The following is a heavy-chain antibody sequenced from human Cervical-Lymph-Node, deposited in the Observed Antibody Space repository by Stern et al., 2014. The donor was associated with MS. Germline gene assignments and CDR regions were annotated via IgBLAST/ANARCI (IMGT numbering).Heavy chain of an antibody. D-gene: IGHD3-3*01. CDR3: ARGLPSANFGLFGY. CDR2: MNPNSGNK. V-gene: IGHV1-8*01. CDR1: GYNFRTYD. J-gene: IGHJ4*02. Sequence: VQLLESGAEVKKPGASVKVSCKASGYNFRTYDINWVRQATGQGLEWLGWMNPNSGNKGYAQKFQARVTMTRNTSISTAYMELSSLRSEDTAVYYCARGLPSANFGLFGYWGQGTLVTVSS.